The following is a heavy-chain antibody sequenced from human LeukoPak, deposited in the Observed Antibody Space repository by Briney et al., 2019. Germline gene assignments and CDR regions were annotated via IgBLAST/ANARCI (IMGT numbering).Heavy chain of an antibody. J-gene: IGHJ4*02. CDR2: IYYSGST. D-gene: IGHD5-18*01. Sequence: SQTLSLTCTVSGGSISSGGYYWSWIRQHPGKGLEWIGYIYYSGSTYYNPSLRSRVTISVDTSKNQFSLKLSSMTAADTAVYYCARVGGYSYGADFWGQGTLVTVSS. V-gene: IGHV4-31*03. CDR3: ARVGGYSYGADF. CDR1: GGSISSGGYY.